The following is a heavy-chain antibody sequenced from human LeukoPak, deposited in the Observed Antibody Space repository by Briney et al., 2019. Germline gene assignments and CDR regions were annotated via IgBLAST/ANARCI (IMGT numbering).Heavy chain of an antibody. CDR1: GGSVSSSSYY. Sequence: SETLSLTCTVSGGSVSSSSYYWGSIRQPPGKGLEWIGSISYSGTNYNNPSLKSRVSISIDTSKNQFSVKLTSVTAADTAMYYCASLGTLRSWGQGTLVTVSS. CDR3: ASLGTLRS. V-gene: IGHV4-39*01. J-gene: IGHJ5*02. CDR2: ISYSGTN. D-gene: IGHD7-27*01.